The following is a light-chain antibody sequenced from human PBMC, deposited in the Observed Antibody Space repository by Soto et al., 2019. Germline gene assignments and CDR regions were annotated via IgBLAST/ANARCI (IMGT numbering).Light chain of an antibody. V-gene: IGLV1-44*01. CDR1: SSNIGSHT. CDR2: SNT. J-gene: IGLJ2*01. CDR3: AAWDDSLNGVV. Sequence: QSVLTQPPSASGNPGQKIAISCSGGSSNIGSHTVNWYQQLPGTAPRLLIYSNTQRPSGVPDRFSGSKSGTSDSLAISGLKSEYEGDYYCAAWDDSLNGVVFGGGTKLTVL.